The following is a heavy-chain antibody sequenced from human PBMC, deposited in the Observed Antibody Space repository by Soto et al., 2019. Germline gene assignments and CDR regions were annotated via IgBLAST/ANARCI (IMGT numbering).Heavy chain of an antibody. Sequence: QITLKESGPTLVKPTQTLTLTCTFSGFSLSTSGVGVGWIRQPPGKALEWLALIYWDDDKRYSPSLKSRLTITKDTSKNQVVLTMTNMDPVDTATYYCAHRYAAMVRWQYYFDYWGQGTLVTVSS. CDR3: AHRYAAMVRWQYYFDY. CDR1: GFSLSTSGVG. D-gene: IGHD5-18*01. V-gene: IGHV2-5*02. CDR2: IYWDDDK. J-gene: IGHJ4*02.